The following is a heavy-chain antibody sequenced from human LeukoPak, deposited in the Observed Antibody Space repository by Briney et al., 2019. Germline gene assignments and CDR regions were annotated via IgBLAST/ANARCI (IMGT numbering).Heavy chain of an antibody. J-gene: IGHJ4*02. V-gene: IGHV3-64*01. CDR2: ISSNGGST. CDR1: GFTFSSYA. CDR3: ARVSATSGLRGQLDY. D-gene: IGHD2-21*02. Sequence: GGFLRLSCAASGFTFSSYAMHWVRQAPGKGLEYVSAISSNGGSTYYANSVKGRFTISRDSSKNTLYLQMGSLRAEDMAVYYCARVSATSGLRGQLDYWGQGTLVTVSS.